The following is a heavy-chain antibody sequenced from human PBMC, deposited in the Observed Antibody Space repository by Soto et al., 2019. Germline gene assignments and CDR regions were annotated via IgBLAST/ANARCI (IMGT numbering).Heavy chain of an antibody. CDR2: IIDSGGST. CDR3: AKGRSYYYYYGVDV. Sequence: PGGSLRLSCAASGFTFSSCAMGWVRQAPGKGLEWVSDIIDSGGSTYYADYVKGRFTISRDNSKSTLYLQMNSLRAEDTALYYCAKGRSYYYYYGVDVGGQGTTVTV. CDR1: GFTFSSCA. V-gene: IGHV3-23*01. J-gene: IGHJ6*02.